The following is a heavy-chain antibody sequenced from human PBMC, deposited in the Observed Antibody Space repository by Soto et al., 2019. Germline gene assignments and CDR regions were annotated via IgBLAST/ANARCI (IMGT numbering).Heavy chain of an antibody. D-gene: IGHD1-1*01. V-gene: IGHV1-18*01. CDR3: ARGRYGDY. CDR1: GYGFTTYG. J-gene: IGHJ4*02. Sequence: QVHLVQSGAEVKKPGASVKVSCKGSGYGFTTYGITWVRQAPGQGLEWMAWISAHNGNTNYAQKLQGRVTVTRDTSTSTADMELRSLRSDDTAVYDCARGRYGDYWGQGALVTVSS. CDR2: ISAHNGNT.